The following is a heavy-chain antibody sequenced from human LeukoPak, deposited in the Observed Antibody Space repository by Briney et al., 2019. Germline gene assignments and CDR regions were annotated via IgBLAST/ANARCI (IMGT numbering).Heavy chain of an antibody. V-gene: IGHV3-74*01. D-gene: IGHD2-21*01. J-gene: IGHJ4*02. CDR2: INNDGSST. CDR3: VRDPPGEGVDY. CDR1: GFTFSSYL. Sequence: PGGSLRLSCAASGFTFSSYLMHWIRPAPGKGRAWVSRINNDGSSTNYADSVKGRFTISRDNAKNTVYLQMNSLRGEDTAVYYCVRDPPGEGVDYWGQGTLVAVSS.